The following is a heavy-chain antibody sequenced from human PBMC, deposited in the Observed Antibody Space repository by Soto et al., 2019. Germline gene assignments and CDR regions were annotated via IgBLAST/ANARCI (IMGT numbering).Heavy chain of an antibody. CDR2: INAGNGNT. Sequence: QVQLVQSGAEVKKPGASVKVSCKASGYTFTSYAMHWVRQAPGQRLEWMGWINAGNGNTKYSQKFQGRVTITRDTSAITAYMELSSLRSEDTAVYYCARPDTGTEDYFDYWGQGTLVTVSS. CDR3: ARPDTGTEDYFDY. J-gene: IGHJ4*02. V-gene: IGHV1-3*01. CDR1: GYTFTSYA. D-gene: IGHD6-13*01.